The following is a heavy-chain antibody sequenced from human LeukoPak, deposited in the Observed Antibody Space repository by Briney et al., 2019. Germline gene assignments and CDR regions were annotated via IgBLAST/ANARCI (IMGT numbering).Heavy chain of an antibody. CDR3: AREYCTNGVCYYNWFDP. D-gene: IGHD2-8*01. J-gene: IGHJ5*02. Sequence: ASVKVSCKASEYPFTGYFMYWVRQAPGQGLEWMGWINPNSGGTNYAQKFQGRVTMTRDTSISTAYMELSRLRSDDTAVYYCAREYCTNGVCYYNWFDPWGQGTLVTVSS. CDR1: EYPFTGYF. V-gene: IGHV1-2*02. CDR2: INPNSGGT.